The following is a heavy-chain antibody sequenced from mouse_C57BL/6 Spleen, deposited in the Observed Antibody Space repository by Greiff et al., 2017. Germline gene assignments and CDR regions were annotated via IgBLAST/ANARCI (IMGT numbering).Heavy chain of an antibody. CDR2: IYPGDGDT. J-gene: IGHJ2*01. CDR3: AREGELSDY. Sequence: VQLVESGPELVKPGASVKISCKASGYAFSSSWMNWVKQRPGKGLEWIGRIYPGDGDTNYNGKFKGKATLTADKSSSTAYMQLSSLTSEDSAVYFCAREGELSDYWGQGTTLTVSS. CDR1: GYAFSSSW. V-gene: IGHV1-82*01.